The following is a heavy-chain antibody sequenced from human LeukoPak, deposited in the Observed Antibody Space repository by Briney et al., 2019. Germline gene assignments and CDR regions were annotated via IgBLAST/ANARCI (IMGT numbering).Heavy chain of an antibody. Sequence: PSETLSLTCTVSGGSISSGSYYWSWIRQPAGKGLEWIGRIYTSGSTNYNPSLKGRVTISVDTSKNQFSLKLSSVTAADTAVYYCATQGYSGYDDRGSFDYWGQGTLVTVSS. V-gene: IGHV4-61*02. CDR3: ATQGYSGYDDRGSFDY. CDR1: GGSISSGSYY. D-gene: IGHD5-12*01. J-gene: IGHJ4*02. CDR2: IYTSGST.